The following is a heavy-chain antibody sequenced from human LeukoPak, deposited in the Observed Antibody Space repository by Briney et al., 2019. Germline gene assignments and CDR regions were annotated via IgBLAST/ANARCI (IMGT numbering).Heavy chain of an antibody. D-gene: IGHD1-26*01. CDR1: GDSVSSYY. V-gene: IGHV4-4*07. Sequence: SETLSLTCTVSGDSVSSYYWTWIRQPAGKGLEWIGRIYSSGTTHYNPSLKSRVTMSVDTSKNQFTPKLSSVTAADTAVYYCAREGSSRPFDYWGQGTLVTVSS. J-gene: IGHJ4*02. CDR2: IYSSGTT. CDR3: AREGSSRPFDY.